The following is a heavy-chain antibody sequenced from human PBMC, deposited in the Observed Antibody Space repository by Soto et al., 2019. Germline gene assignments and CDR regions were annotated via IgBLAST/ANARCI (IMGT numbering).Heavy chain of an antibody. CDR3: IVEPAAIFGGFSY. Sequence: GGSLRLSCAASGFTFSGSAMHWVRQASGKGLEWVGRIRSKANSYATAYAASVKGRFTISRDDSKNTAYLQMNSLKTEDTAVYYCIVEPAAIFGGFSYWGQGTLVTVSS. J-gene: IGHJ4*02. D-gene: IGHD2-2*02. CDR1: GFTFSGSA. V-gene: IGHV3-73*01. CDR2: IRSKANSYAT.